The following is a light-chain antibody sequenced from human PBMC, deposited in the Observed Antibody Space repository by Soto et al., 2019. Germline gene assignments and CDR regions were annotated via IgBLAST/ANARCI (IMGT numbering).Light chain of an antibody. Sequence: DLQMTQSPSSLSASVGDRVTITCQASQDISNYLNWYQQKPGKAPKLLIYDASNLETGVPSRFSGSGSGTDFTFTISSLQPEDIATYYCQQYDNLPPYTCGQGTKLEIK. CDR3: QQYDNLPPYT. CDR1: QDISNY. CDR2: DAS. J-gene: IGKJ2*01. V-gene: IGKV1-33*01.